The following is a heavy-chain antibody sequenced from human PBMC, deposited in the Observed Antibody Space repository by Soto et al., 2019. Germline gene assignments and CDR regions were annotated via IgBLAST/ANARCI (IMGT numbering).Heavy chain of an antibody. V-gene: IGHV1-2*04. Sequence: QVQLVQSGAEVKKPGASVKVSCKASGYTFTGYYMHWVRQAPGQGLEWMGWINPNSGGTNYAQKFQGWVTMTRDTSISTAYMELSRLRSDDTAVYYCARGRMITFGGVIVTYGMDVWGQGTTVPVSS. J-gene: IGHJ6*02. CDR3: ARGRMITFGGVIVTYGMDV. CDR1: GYTFTGYY. D-gene: IGHD3-16*02. CDR2: INPNSGGT.